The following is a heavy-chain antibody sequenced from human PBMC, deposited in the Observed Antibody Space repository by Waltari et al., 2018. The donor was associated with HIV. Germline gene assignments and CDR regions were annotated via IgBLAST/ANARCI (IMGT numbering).Heavy chain of an antibody. J-gene: IGHJ5*02. D-gene: IGHD3-16*01. CDR3: AGWGGYGA. CDR2: ISADGSTQ. CDR1: GFTINNYA. V-gene: IGHV3-30*01. Sequence: VQLVESGGGVVQPGKSLRLSCVGSGFTINNYAMHWVRQAPGRGLEWVTLISADGSTQQYADSVKGRFTISRDNSKSTVYLQMTSLTPEDTAMYYCAGWGGYGAWGQGTLVTVSS.